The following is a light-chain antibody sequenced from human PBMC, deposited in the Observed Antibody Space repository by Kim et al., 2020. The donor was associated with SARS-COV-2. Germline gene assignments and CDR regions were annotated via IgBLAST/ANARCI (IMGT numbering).Light chain of an antibody. CDR1: SSDVGAYNY. J-gene: IGLJ1*01. CDR3: CSFAGSYTPCV. CDR2: DVS. Sequence: QSVTLSCTGTSSDVGAYNYVSWYQQHPGKAPRLMIYDVSTRPSGVPDRFSGSKSGNTASLTISGLQAEDEADYYCCSFAGSYTPCVFGTGTKVTVL. V-gene: IGLV2-11*01.